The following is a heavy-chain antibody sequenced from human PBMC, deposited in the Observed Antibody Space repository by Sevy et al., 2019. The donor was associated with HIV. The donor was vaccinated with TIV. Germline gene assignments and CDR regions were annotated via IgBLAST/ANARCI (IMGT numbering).Heavy chain of an antibody. V-gene: IGHV3-30*04. J-gene: IGHJ4*02. Sequence: GGSLRLSCAASGFTFSSYAMHWVRQAPGKGLEWVAVISYDGSNKYYADSVKGRFTISRDNSKNTLYLQMNSLRDEDTAVYYCARDGPRFIVLGSYFDYLGQGTLVTVSS. CDR1: GFTFSSYA. D-gene: IGHD2-8*01. CDR2: ISYDGSNK. CDR3: ARDGPRFIVLGSYFDY.